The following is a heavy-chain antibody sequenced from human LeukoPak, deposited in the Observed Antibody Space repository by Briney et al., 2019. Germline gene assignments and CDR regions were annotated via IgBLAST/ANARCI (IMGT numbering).Heavy chain of an antibody. J-gene: IGHJ4*02. V-gene: IGHV4-59*01. Sequence: SETLSLTCTVSGGSISSYYWSWIRQPPGKGLEWIGYIYYSGSTNYNPSLKSRLTISVDTSKNQFSLKLSSVTAADTAVYYCARVVPEGYSDYWGQGTLVTVSS. D-gene: IGHD2-2*02. CDR2: IYYSGST. CDR3: ARVVPEGYSDY. CDR1: GGSISSYY.